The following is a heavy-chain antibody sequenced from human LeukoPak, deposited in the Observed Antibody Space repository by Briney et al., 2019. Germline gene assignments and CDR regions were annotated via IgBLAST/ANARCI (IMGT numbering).Heavy chain of an antibody. CDR3: ARGLVRGVLLLGLEY. V-gene: IGHV4-59*06. CDR2: IYYSGSA. CDR1: GFTFSRYA. Sequence: PGGSLRLSCAASGFTFSRYAMSWVRQAPGKGLEWIGYIYYSGSAYYNPSLKSRIAISVDTSKNQFSLKLRSVTAADTAVYFCARGLVRGVLLLGLEYWGQGTQVTVSS. J-gene: IGHJ4*02. D-gene: IGHD3-10*01.